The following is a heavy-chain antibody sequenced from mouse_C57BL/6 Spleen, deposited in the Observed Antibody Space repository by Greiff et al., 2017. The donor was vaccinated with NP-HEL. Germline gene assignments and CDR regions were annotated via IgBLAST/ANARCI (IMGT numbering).Heavy chain of an antibody. CDR1: GYTFTSYW. V-gene: IGHV1-74*01. Sequence: QVHVKQSGAELVKPGASVKVSCKASGYTFTSYWMHWVKQRPGQGLEWIGRIHPSDSDTNYNQKFKGKATLTVDKSSSTAYMQLSSLTSEDSAVYYCAIRVDYYGSSYVPDYWGQGTTLTVSS. CDR3: AIRVDYYGSSYVPDY. CDR2: IHPSDSDT. J-gene: IGHJ2*01. D-gene: IGHD1-1*01.